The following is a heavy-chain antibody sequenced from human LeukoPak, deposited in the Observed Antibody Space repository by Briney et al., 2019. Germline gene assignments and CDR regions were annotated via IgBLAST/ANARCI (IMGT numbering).Heavy chain of an antibody. CDR2: IKQDGSEK. V-gene: IGHV3-7*01. CDR1: GFTFSSYW. D-gene: IGHD3-10*01. Sequence: GGSLRLSCAASGFTFSSYWMSWVRQAPGKGLEWVANIKQDGSEKYYVDSVKGRFTISRDNSKNTLYLQMNSLRAEDTAVYYCAKESQNYGSGSYYFDYWGQGTLVTVSS. CDR3: AKESQNYGSGSYYFDY. J-gene: IGHJ4*02.